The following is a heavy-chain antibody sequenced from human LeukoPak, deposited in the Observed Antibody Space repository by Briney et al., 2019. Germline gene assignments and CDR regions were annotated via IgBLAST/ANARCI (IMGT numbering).Heavy chain of an antibody. V-gene: IGHV3-21*01. J-gene: IGHJ5*02. CDR1: GFTFSTYS. Sequence: SGGSLRLSCAASGFTFSTYSMNWVRQAPGKGLEWVSSISSSSNYIYYADSVKGRFTISRENAKNSLYLQMNRLRAEDTAVYYCARGIYYDSSGYLGPDWFDPWGQGTLVTVSS. D-gene: IGHD3-22*01. CDR2: ISSSSNYI. CDR3: ARGIYYDSSGYLGPDWFDP.